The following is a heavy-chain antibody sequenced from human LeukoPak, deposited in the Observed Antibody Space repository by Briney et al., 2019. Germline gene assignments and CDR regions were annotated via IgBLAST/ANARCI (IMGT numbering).Heavy chain of an antibody. CDR3: ARLWFGELLKDY. Sequence: GGSLRLSCAASGFTFSSYSMNWVRQAPGKGLEWVSSISSSSSYTYYADSVKGRFTISRDNAKNSLYLQMNSLRAEDTAVYYCARLWFGELLKDYWGQGTLVTVSS. J-gene: IGHJ4*02. CDR2: ISSSSSYT. CDR1: GFTFSSYS. D-gene: IGHD3-10*01. V-gene: IGHV3-21*01.